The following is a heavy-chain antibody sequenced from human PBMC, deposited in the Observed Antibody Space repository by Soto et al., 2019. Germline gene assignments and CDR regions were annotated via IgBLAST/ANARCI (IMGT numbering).Heavy chain of an antibody. CDR2: ISGSGGST. CDR3: AKGFLAVVAAPHGFDY. D-gene: IGHD2-15*01. V-gene: IGHV3-23*01. J-gene: IGHJ4*02. CDR1: GFTFSSYA. Sequence: GGSLRLSCAASGFTFSSYAMSWVRQAPGKGLERVSAISGSGGSTYYADSVKGRFTISRDNSKNTLYLQMNSLRAEDTAVYYCAKGFLAVVAAPHGFDYWGQGTLVTVSS.